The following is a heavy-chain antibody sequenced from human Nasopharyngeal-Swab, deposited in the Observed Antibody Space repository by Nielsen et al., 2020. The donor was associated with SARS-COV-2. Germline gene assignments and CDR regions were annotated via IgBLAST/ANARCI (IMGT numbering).Heavy chain of an antibody. D-gene: IGHD1-26*01. V-gene: IGHV1-18*01. Sequence: ASVKVSCKASGYTFTNYGINWVRQAPGQGLEWKAWIRTYNGDTRYAQNFQGRVTVTTDTSTTTAYMEVRSLRSDDTAVYYCARVPVYSGTYYAFDIWGQGTMVTVSS. CDR2: IRTYNGDT. CDR3: ARVPVYSGTYYAFDI. J-gene: IGHJ3*02. CDR1: GYTFTNYG.